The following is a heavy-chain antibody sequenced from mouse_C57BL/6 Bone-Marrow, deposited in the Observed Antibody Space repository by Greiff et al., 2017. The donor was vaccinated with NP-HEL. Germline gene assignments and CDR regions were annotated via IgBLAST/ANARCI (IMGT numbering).Heavy chain of an antibody. CDR3: ARENGSCFDY. Sequence: EVQGVESGPGMVKPSQSLSLTCTVTGYSITSGYDWHWIRHFPGNKLEWMGYISYSGSTNYNPSLKSRISITHDTSKNHFFLKLNSVTTEDTATYYCARENGSCFDYWGQGTTLTVSS. V-gene: IGHV3-1*01. CDR2: ISYSGST. J-gene: IGHJ2*01. CDR1: GYSITSGYD. D-gene: IGHD1-1*01.